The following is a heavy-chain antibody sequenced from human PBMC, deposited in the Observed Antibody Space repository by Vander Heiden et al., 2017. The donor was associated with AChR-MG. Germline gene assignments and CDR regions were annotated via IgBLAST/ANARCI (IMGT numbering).Heavy chain of an antibody. CDR1: GFTFSDYY. J-gene: IGHJ2*01. CDR3: ARDQNYGDYGLRRWYFDL. D-gene: IGHD4-17*01. V-gene: IGHV3-11*06. CDR2: ISSSSSYT. Sequence: QVQPVESGGGLVKPGGSLRLSCAAPGFTFSDYYMSWIRQAPGKGLEWVSYISSSSSYTNYADSVKGRFTISRDNAKNSLYLQMNSLRAEDTAVYYCARDQNYGDYGLRRWYFDLWGRGTLVTVSS.